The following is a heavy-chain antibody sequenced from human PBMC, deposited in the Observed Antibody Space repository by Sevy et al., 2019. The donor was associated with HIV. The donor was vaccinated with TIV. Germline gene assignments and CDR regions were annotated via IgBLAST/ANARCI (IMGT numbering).Heavy chain of an antibody. CDR2: ISSGSSYT. J-gene: IGHJ4*02. CDR1: GFTFSDYY. D-gene: IGHD6-13*01. CDR3: AKDSRVYSSSHFDY. V-gene: IGHV3-11*06. Sequence: GGSLRLSCAASGFTFSDYYMSWIRQAPGKGLEWVSYISSGSSYTNYADSVKGRFTFSRDNARNSLYLQMNSLRAEDTAVYYCAKDSRVYSSSHFDYWGQGIRVTVSS.